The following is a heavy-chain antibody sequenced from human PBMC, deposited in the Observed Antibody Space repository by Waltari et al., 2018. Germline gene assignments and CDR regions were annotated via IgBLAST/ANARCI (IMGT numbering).Heavy chain of an antibody. J-gene: IGHJ4*02. CDR2: ITSSGGNT. V-gene: IGHV3-23*01. D-gene: IGHD3-10*01. CDR3: AKGSVVRGADY. Sequence: EVQLLESGGDLVQPGGSLRLSCAASGFAFSTYAMSWVRQAPGGGLVWVSSITSSGGNTYYADSVKGRFTISRDNSQNTLYLQMNSLGADDTAVYYCAKGSVVRGADYWGQGTLVTVSS. CDR1: GFAFSTYA.